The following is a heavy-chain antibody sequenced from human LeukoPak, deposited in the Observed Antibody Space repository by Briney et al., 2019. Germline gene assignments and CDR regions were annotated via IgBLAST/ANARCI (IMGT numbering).Heavy chain of an antibody. CDR1: GYTFTSYD. Sequence: ASVKVSCKASGYTFTSYDINWVRQATGQGLEWMGWINPNSGGTNYAQEFQGRVTMTRDTSISTAYMELSRLRSDDTAVYYCARVRAAMVTYDYWGQGTLVTVSS. J-gene: IGHJ4*02. V-gene: IGHV1-2*02. CDR2: INPNSGGT. CDR3: ARVRAAMVTYDY. D-gene: IGHD5-18*01.